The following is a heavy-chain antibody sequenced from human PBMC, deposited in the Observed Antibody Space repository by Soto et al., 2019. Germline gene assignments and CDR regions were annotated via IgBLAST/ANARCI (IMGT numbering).Heavy chain of an antibody. J-gene: IGHJ6*03. V-gene: IGHV4-34*01. D-gene: IGHD2-8*01. CDR1: GGSFSGYY. Sequence: LSLTCAVYGGSFSGYYWSWIRQPPGKGLEWIGEINHSGSTNYNPSLKSRVTISVDTSKNQFSLKLSSVTAADTAVYYCARDGYYYYYMDAWGKGTTVTVSS. CDR2: INHSGST. CDR3: ARDGYYYYYMDA.